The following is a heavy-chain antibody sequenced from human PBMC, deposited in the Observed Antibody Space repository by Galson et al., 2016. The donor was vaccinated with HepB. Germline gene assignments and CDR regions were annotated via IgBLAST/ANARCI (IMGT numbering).Heavy chain of an antibody. V-gene: IGHV4-39*01. J-gene: IGHJ4*02. CDR3: ARGPWMELMIDF. Sequence: SETLSLTCSVSGGSISSRSYYWGWVRQPPGKGLEWIGTIDYRGTTYFDPSLKSRVTIVVDASENQFSLQLNSVTAADTAVYYCARGPWMELMIDFWGQGTLVTVSS. D-gene: IGHD1-7*01. CDR2: IDYRGTT. CDR1: GGSISSRSYY.